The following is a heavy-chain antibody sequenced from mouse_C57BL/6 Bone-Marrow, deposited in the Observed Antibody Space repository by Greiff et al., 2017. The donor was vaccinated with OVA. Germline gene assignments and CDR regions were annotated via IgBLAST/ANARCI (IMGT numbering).Heavy chain of an antibody. CDR2: SRNKANDYTT. V-gene: IGHV7-1*01. J-gene: IGHJ1*03. CDR3: ARDDYYWYFDV. CDR1: GFTFSDFY. Sequence: EVKVVESGGGLVQSGRSLRLSCATSGFTFSDFYMEWVRQAPGKGLEWIAASRNKANDYTTEYSASVKGRFIVYRDTSQSILYLQMNALRAEDTAMYYCARDDYYWYFDVWGTGTTVTVSS.